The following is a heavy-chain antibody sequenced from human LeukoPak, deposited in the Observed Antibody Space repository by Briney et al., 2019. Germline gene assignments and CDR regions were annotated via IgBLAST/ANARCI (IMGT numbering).Heavy chain of an antibody. J-gene: IGHJ6*02. CDR2: IWYDGSNK. CDR1: GFTFSSYG. D-gene: IGHD6-25*01. V-gene: IGHV3-33*01. CDR3: ARGNKEGSATLDV. Sequence: GGSLRLSCAASGFTFSSYGMHWVRQAPGKGLEWVAVIWYDGSNKYYADSVKGRFTISRDNSKNTLYLQMNSLRAEDTAVYYCARGNKEGSATLDVWGQGTTVTVSS.